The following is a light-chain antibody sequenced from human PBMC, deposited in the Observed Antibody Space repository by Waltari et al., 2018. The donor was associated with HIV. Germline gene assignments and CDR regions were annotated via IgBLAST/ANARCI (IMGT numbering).Light chain of an antibody. CDR3: SSYAGRDIRVV. CDR1: DSDIGSTNF. Sequence: ALTQPPSASGSPGQSVTISCTGGDSDIGSTNFVSWYQQHPGKASKLMLYEVNKRPSGVSHRFSGAKSGSVASLTVSGLQADDEADYYCSSYAGRDIRVVFGGGTKLTVL. J-gene: IGLJ2*01. CDR2: EVN. V-gene: IGLV2-8*01.